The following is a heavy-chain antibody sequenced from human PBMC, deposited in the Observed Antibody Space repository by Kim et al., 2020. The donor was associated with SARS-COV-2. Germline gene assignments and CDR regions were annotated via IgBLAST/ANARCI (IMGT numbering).Heavy chain of an antibody. J-gene: IGHJ6*02. CDR3: ARENSIAAAGTGGMDV. V-gene: IGHV4-59*13. D-gene: IGHD6-13*01. CDR1: GGSISSYY. Sequence: SETLSLTCTVSGGSISSYYWSWIRQPPGKGLEWIGYIYYSGSTNYNPSLKSRVTISVDTSKNQFSLKLSSVTAADTAVYYCARENSIAAAGTGGMDVWGQGTTVTVSS. CDR2: IYYSGST.